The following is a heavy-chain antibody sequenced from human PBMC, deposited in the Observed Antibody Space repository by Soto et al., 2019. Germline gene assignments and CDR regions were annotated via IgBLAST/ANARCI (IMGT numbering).Heavy chain of an antibody. V-gene: IGHV4-31*03. CDR1: GGSISSGGYY. CDR2: IYYSGST. CDR3: ARLPPLNYYYYYGMDV. J-gene: IGHJ6*02. Sequence: PSETLSLTCTVSGGSISSGGYYWSWIRQHPGKGLEWIGYIYYSGSTYFNPSLKSRVTISVDTSKNQFSLKLSSVTAADTAVYYCARLPPLNYYYYYGMDVWGQGTTVTVSS.